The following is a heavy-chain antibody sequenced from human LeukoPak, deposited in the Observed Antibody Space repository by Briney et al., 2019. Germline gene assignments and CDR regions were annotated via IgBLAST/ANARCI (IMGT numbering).Heavy chain of an antibody. CDR2: IYTSGST. J-gene: IGHJ3*02. CDR1: GGSISSYY. Sequence: SETLSLTCTVSGGSISSYYWSWIRQPPGKGLEWIGYIYTSGSTNYNPSLKSRVTISVDTSKNQFSLKLSSVTAADTAVYYCAREVCSSTSCYTFAFDIWGQGTMVTVSS. D-gene: IGHD2-2*02. CDR3: AREVCSSTSCYTFAFDI. V-gene: IGHV4-4*09.